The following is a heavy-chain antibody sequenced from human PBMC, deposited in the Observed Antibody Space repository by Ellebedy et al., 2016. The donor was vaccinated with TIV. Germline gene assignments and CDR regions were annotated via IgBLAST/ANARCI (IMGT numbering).Heavy chain of an antibody. V-gene: IGHV5-10-1*01. CDR3: ARSHSSGYRNNDY. D-gene: IGHD3-22*01. Sequence: GESLKISXKGSGYSFTSYWIGWVRQMPGKGLEWMGRIDPSDSYTNYSPSFQGHVTISADKSISTAYLQWSSLKASDTAMYYCARSHSSGYRNNDYWGQGTLVTVSS. CDR2: IDPSDSYT. CDR1: GYSFTSYW. J-gene: IGHJ4*02.